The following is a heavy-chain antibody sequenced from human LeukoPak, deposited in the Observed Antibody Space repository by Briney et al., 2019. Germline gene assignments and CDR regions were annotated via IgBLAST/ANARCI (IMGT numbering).Heavy chain of an antibody. CDR3: ARSYGDGEGWFDP. V-gene: IGHV1-3*03. J-gene: IGHJ5*02. Sequence: ASVKVSCKASGYTFTSYAMHWVRQAPGQRLEWMGWINAGNDNTKYSQEFQGRVTITRNTSISTAYMELSSLRSEDTAVYYCARSYGDGEGWFDPWGQGTLVTVSS. CDR2: INAGNDNT. CDR1: GYTFTSYA. D-gene: IGHD4-17*01.